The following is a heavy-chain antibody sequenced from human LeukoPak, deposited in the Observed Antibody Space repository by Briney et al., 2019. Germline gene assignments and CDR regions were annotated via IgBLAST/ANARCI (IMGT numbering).Heavy chain of an antibody. CDR3: ARVSVTSRNDY. CDR2: ISSSGNTI. J-gene: IGHJ4*02. D-gene: IGHD2-21*02. CDR1: EFTFRSHE. V-gene: IGHV3-48*03. Sequence: PGGSLRLSCAASEFTFRSHEMSWVRQAPGKGLEWLSYISSSGNTIYYADSVKGRFTISRDNAKNSLYLQMNSLRAEDTAVYYCARVSVTSRNDYWGQGTLVTVSS.